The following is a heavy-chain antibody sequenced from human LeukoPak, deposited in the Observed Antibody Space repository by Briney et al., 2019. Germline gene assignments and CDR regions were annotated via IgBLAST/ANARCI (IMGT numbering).Heavy chain of an antibody. J-gene: IGHJ4*02. V-gene: IGHV3-53*01. CDR1: GFTVSSNY. CDR3: ARGAGYNYPYYFDY. Sequence: GGSLRLSCAASGFTVSSNYMNWVRQAPGKGLEWVSVIYGGGNIYYADSVKGRFTISRDNSKNTLYLQMNSLRAEDTAVYYCARGAGYNYPYYFDYWGQGTLATVSS. CDR2: IYGGGNI. D-gene: IGHD5-24*01.